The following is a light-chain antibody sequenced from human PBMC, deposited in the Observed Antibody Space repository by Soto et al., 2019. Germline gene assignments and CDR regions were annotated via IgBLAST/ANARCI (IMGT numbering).Light chain of an antibody. Sequence: QSALTQPASVSGSPGQSITISCSGTTNDIGGYNYVSWYQHHPGKVPKVIIYEVRNRPSGVSNRFSGSKSGNTASLTISGLQAEDEADYYCCSYTIGAPLVFGGGTKLTVL. CDR2: EVR. J-gene: IGLJ3*02. CDR3: CSYTIGAPLV. CDR1: TNDIGGYNY. V-gene: IGLV2-14*01.